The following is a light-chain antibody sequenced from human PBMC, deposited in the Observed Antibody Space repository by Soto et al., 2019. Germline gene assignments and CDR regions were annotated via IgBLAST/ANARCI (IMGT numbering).Light chain of an antibody. V-gene: IGKV3-20*01. CDR2: DVS. CDR1: QSLNRK. CDR3: QQYGSSPET. Sequence: EIVLTQSPGSLSLSPGERATLSFTASQSLNRKLAWYQQKLGQAPRVLIYDVSSRATGIPDRFSGSGSGTDFTLTVSRLEPEDFAVYYCQQYGSSPETFGQGTKVDIK. J-gene: IGKJ1*01.